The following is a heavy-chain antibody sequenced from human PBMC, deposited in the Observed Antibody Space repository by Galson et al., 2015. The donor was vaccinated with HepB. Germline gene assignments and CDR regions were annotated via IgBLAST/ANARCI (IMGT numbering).Heavy chain of an antibody. CDR1: GFTFSSYA. D-gene: IGHD4-17*01. J-gene: IGHJ4*02. V-gene: IGHV3-23*01. Sequence: SLRLSCAASGFTFSSYAMSWVRQAPGKGLEWVSAISGSGGSTYYADSVKGRFTISRDNSKNTLYLQMNSLRAEDTAVYYCARGGTTVRYYFDYWGQGTLVTVSS. CDR2: ISGSGGST. CDR3: ARGGTTVRYYFDY.